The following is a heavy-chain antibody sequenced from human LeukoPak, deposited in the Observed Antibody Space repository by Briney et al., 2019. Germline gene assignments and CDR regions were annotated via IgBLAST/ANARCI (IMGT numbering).Heavy chain of an antibody. CDR2: ISSDGSKK. CDR3: AKDPNSGYDRLPSDY. CDR1: TFFFSAYG. V-gene: IGHV3-30*18. D-gene: IGHD5-12*01. J-gene: IGHJ4*02. Sequence: GGSLRLSCAASTFFFSAYGMNWVRQAPGKGLEWVASISSDGSKKYYVDSVKGRFTISRDNSQNTLYLQMNSLRAEDTAMYYCAKDPNSGYDRLPSDYWGQGTLATVSS.